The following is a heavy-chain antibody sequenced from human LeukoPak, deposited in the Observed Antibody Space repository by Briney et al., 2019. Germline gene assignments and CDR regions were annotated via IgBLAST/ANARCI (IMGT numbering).Heavy chain of an antibody. CDR2: ISGTHVGRQGTT. J-gene: IGHJ3*02. CDR1: GFTFSTYD. D-gene: IGHD5-18*01. Sequence: GGSLRLSCAASGFTFSTYDMSWVRQTPGKGLEWVSAISGTHVGRQGTTYYADSVKGRFTISRDDSKNTLYLQMHSLRAEDTAIYFCAKGGYLSYDMWGQGTKVTVSP. CDR3: AKGGYLSYDM. V-gene: IGHV3-23*01.